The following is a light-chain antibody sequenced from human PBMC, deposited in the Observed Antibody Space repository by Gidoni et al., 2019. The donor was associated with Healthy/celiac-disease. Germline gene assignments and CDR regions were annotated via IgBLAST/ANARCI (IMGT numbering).Light chain of an antibody. Sequence: DIQMTQSPSTLSASVGDRVTITCRASQSISSWLAWYQQKPGKDPKLLIYKASSLESEVPSRFSGSGSGTEFTLTIISLQPDDFAPYYFQQYNSYQRTFGQGTKVEIK. J-gene: IGKJ1*01. CDR3: QQYNSYQRT. V-gene: IGKV1-5*03. CDR1: QSISSW. CDR2: KAS.